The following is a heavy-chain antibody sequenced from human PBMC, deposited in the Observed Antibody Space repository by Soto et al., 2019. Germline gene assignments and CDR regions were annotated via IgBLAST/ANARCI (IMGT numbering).Heavy chain of an antibody. J-gene: IGHJ4*02. Sequence: GGSLRLSCAASGFTFRSYAMSWVRQAPGKGLEWVSVISGSGGGIYYADSVKGRFTISRDNSKNMLYLQMNSLRAEDTAVYYCANGKPPDYWGQGTLVTVSS. V-gene: IGHV3-23*01. CDR2: ISGSGGGI. CDR1: GFTFRSYA. CDR3: ANGKPPDY.